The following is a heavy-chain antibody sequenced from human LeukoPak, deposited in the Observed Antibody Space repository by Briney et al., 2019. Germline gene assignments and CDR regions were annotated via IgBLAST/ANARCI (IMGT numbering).Heavy chain of an antibody. V-gene: IGHV4-39*01. CDR2: IYYDGST. D-gene: IGHD2-2*01. Sequence: SETLSLTCTVSGVSISSSSYYWGWIRQPPGKGLEWIGSIYYDGSTHYNPSLKSRVAISVDTSKNQFSLKLSSVTAADTAVYYCARRGVPAARGWFDPWGQGTLITVSS. J-gene: IGHJ5*02. CDR3: ARRGVPAARGWFDP. CDR1: GVSISSSSYY.